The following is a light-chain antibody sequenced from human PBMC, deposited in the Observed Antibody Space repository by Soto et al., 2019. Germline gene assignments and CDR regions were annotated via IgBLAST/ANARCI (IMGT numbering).Light chain of an antibody. Sequence: QSALTQPASVSRSPGQSITISCTGTSSDVGGYNYVSWYQQHPGKAPKLMIYDVSNRPSGVSNRFSGSKSGNTASLTISGLQAEDEADYYCSSYTSSSTLSYVFGTGTKLTVL. V-gene: IGLV2-14*01. CDR3: SSYTSSSTLSYV. J-gene: IGLJ1*01. CDR1: SSDVGGYNY. CDR2: DVS.